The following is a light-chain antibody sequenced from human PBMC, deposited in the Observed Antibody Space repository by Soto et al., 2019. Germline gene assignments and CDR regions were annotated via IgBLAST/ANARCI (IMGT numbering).Light chain of an antibody. Sequence: EIVLMQSPGTLSLSPGERATLSCRASQYVSTTFFAWYQQKPGQAPRLLIYGTSNRATGIPDRFSGSGSGTDFTLTISRPEPEDFAVYYCHQYGLLPRHPFGQGTKLEIK. CDR1: QYVSTTF. V-gene: IGKV3-20*01. CDR3: HQYGLLPRHP. J-gene: IGKJ2*01. CDR2: GTS.